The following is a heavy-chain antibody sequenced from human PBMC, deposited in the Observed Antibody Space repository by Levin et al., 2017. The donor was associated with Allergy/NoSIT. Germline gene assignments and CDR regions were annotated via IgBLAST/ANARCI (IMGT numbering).Heavy chain of an antibody. Sequence: PGGSLRLSCVVSESTFGNYWMSWVRQAPGKGLQWVANTNEDGSEEYYVESVKGRFTISRDNAKKSLYLQMDSLRAEDTGLYYCVRDSGSPTWGQGTLVTVSS. CDR3: VRDSGSPT. CDR2: TNEDGSEE. J-gene: IGHJ4*02. V-gene: IGHV3-7*04. CDR1: ESTFGNYW. D-gene: IGHD3-10*01.